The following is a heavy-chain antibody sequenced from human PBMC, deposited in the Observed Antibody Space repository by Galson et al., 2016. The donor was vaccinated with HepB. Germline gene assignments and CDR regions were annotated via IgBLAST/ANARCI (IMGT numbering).Heavy chain of an antibody. CDR2: VYPADSDT. CDR3: AAFSGSSTPDY. J-gene: IGHJ4*02. CDR1: GYSFATHW. Sequence: QSGAEVKKPGESLKISCQGSGYSFATHWIGWVRRMPGKGLEWMGIVYPADSDTKYRPSFQGQVTISADKSIRTAYLQWSSLKASDTAMYYCAAFSGSSTPDYWGQGTLVTVSS. D-gene: IGHD1-26*01. V-gene: IGHV5-51*01.